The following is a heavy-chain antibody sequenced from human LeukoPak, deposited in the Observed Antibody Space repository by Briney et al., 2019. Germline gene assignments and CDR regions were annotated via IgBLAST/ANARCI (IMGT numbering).Heavy chain of an antibody. J-gene: IGHJ4*02. CDR2: IYSGGST. CDR1: GFIVSSKY. CDR3: ARAGPIDY. Sequence: AGGSLRLSCAASGFIVSSKYMSWVRQAPGKGLEWVSVIYSGGSTYYAASMEGRFTISRDNSKNTVYLQMNSLRVEDTAVYYCARAGPIDYWGQGTLVTVSS. V-gene: IGHV3-53*01.